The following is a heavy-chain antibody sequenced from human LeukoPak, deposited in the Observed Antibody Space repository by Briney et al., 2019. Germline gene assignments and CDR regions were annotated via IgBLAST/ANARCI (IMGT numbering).Heavy chain of an antibody. CDR1: GFTFDDYA. V-gene: IGHV3-74*01. J-gene: IGHJ4*02. CDR2: INSDGSST. CDR3: ARDPLASDIVVVVAANPY. Sequence: GGSLRLSCAASGFTFDDYAMHWVRQAPGKGLVWVSRINSDGSSTSYADSVKGRFTISRDNAKNTLYLQMNSLRAEDTAVYYCARDPLASDIVVVVAANPYWGQGTLVTVSS. D-gene: IGHD2-15*01.